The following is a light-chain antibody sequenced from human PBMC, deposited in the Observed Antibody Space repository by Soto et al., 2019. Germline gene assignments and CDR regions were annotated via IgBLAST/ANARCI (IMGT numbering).Light chain of an antibody. Sequence: SYERTQPPSVSVAPGKTARITCGGNNIGSKSVHWYQQKAGQAPVLVIYYDSDRPSGIPERFSGSNSGNTATLTISRVEAGDEADYYCQVWDSSSDHVVFGGGTKLTVL. J-gene: IGLJ2*01. CDR3: QVWDSSSDHVV. CDR2: YDS. CDR1: NIGSKS. V-gene: IGLV3-21*04.